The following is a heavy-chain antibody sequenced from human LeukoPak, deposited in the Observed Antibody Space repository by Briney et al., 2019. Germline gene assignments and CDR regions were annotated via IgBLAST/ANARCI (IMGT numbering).Heavy chain of an antibody. V-gene: IGHV1-18*01. Sequence: GASVKVSCKASGYTFTSYGISWVRQAPGQGLEWMGWISAYNGNTNYAQKLPGRVTMTTDTSTSTAYMELRSLRSDDTAVYYCASQGRDIAAAGTDLFDYWGQGTLVTVSS. CDR2: ISAYNGNT. CDR3: ASQGRDIAAAGTDLFDY. J-gene: IGHJ4*02. D-gene: IGHD6-13*01. CDR1: GYTFTSYG.